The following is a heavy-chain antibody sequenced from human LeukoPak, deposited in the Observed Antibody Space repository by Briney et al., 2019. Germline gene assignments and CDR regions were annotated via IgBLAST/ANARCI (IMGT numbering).Heavy chain of an antibody. Sequence: PSETLSLTCAVYGGSFSGYYWSWIRQPPGKGLEWIGEINHSGSTNYNPSLKSRVTISVDTSKNQFSLKLSSVTAADTAVYYCARGQRFLEWLSVGYYMDVWGKGTTVTVSS. D-gene: IGHD3-3*01. V-gene: IGHV4-34*01. CDR1: GGSFSGYY. CDR2: INHSGST. J-gene: IGHJ6*03. CDR3: ARGQRFLEWLSVGYYMDV.